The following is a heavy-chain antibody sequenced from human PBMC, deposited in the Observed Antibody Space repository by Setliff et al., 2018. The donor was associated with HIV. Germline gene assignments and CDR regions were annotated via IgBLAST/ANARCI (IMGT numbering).Heavy chain of an antibody. V-gene: IGHV7-4-1*02. Sequence: ASVKVSCKASGYVFTTYVINWVRQAPGRGLELMGWINANTGNPRYAPGFTGRFVFSLDTSATTAHRQINGLKTDDTAVYYCARDYNYASGTYNWFDPWGQGTLVTVSS. J-gene: IGHJ5*02. D-gene: IGHD3-10*01. CDR3: ARDYNYASGTYNWFDP. CDR2: INANTGNP. CDR1: GYVFTTYV.